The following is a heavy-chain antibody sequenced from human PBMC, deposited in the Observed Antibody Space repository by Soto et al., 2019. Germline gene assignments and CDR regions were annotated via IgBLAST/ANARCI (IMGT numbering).Heavy chain of an antibody. CDR2: IYYSGST. J-gene: IGHJ4*02. CDR3: AREGATAAGLKYFDY. D-gene: IGHD6-13*01. Sequence: SETLSLTCTVSGGSISSSSYYWGWIRQPPGKGLEWIGSIYYSGSTYYNPSLKSRVTISVDTSKNQFSLKLSSVTAADTAVYYCAREGATAAGLKYFDYWGQGTLVTVSS. CDR1: GGSISSSSYY. V-gene: IGHV4-39*02.